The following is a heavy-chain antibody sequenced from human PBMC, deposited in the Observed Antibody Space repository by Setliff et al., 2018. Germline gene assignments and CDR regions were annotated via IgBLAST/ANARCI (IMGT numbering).Heavy chain of an antibody. CDR1: GSSFSSYS. CDR2: KYYSGST. CDR3: ARWRVRDSGYYPRLSYMDV. V-gene: IGHV4-59*08. Sequence: SETLSLTCTVSGSSFSSYSWSWIRQPPGKGLEWIGYKYYSGSTNSNPSLKSRVTISVDTSENQFSLKLSSVTAADTAVYYCARWRVRDSGYYPRLSYMDVWGKGTTVTVSS. D-gene: IGHD3-22*01. J-gene: IGHJ6*03.